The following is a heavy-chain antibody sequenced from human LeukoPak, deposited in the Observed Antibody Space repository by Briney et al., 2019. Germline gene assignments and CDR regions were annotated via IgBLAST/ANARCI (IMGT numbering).Heavy chain of an antibody. CDR3: AFSTYYYGSGSYSFLDY. Sequence: GGSLRLSCAASGFTVSSNYMSWVRQAPGKGLEWVSVIYSGGSTYYADSVKGRFTISRDNSKNTLYLQMNSLRAEDTAVYYCAFSTYYYGSGSYSFLDYWGQGTLVTVSS. J-gene: IGHJ4*02. CDR1: GFTVSSNY. V-gene: IGHV3-53*01. CDR2: IYSGGST. D-gene: IGHD3-10*01.